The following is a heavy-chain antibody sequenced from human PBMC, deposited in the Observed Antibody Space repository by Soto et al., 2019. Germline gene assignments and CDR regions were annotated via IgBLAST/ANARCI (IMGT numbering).Heavy chain of an antibody. J-gene: IGHJ4*02. CDR1: CGSISSHP. D-gene: IGHD3-10*01. CDR2: IYYSVLT. CDR3: ATQTFGSNAFFDT. Sequence: SETLSLTSTVSCGSISSHPWSWIRQSPGNGLYCIGYIYYSVLTVXXPSLKGRXXISLGTSKNHXTLNLASGSAAYTALXYCATQTFGSNAFFDTWCQGALVTVSS. V-gene: IGHV4-59*08.